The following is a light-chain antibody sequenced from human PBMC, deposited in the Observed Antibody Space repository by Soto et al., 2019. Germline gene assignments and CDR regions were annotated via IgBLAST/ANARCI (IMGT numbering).Light chain of an antibody. V-gene: IGKV1-5*01. CDR3: QQYDTYST. CDR2: EAS. CDR1: QSVNGW. Sequence: IPMTQSPSTLSASVGDRVTITCRASQSVNGWLAWYQQKPGKAPKLLISEASSLDSGVPSRFSGSGSGTEYVLSISSLQPEDFATYYCQQYDTYSTFGGGTRVEIK. J-gene: IGKJ4*01.